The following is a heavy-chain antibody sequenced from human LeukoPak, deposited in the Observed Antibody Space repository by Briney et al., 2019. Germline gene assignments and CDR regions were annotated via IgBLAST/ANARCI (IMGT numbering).Heavy chain of an antibody. J-gene: IGHJ5*02. Sequence: ASVKVSCKASGGTFSSYAISWVRQAPGPGLEWMGGIIPIFGTANYAQKFQGRVTFTADESTSTAYMELSSLRSEETAVYYCAPRELQANWFDPWGQGTLVTVSS. D-gene: IGHD1-26*01. CDR1: GGTFSSYA. V-gene: IGHV1-69*13. CDR2: IIPIFGTA. CDR3: APRELQANWFDP.